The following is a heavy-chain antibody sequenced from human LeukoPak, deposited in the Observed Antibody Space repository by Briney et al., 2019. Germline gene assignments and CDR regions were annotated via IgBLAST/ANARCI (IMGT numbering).Heavy chain of an antibody. V-gene: IGHV1-2*02. CDR1: RYTFTGYY. D-gene: IGHD6-13*01. J-gene: IGHJ3*02. CDR3: ARAGIAAAGIWSAFDI. CDR2: INPNSGGT. Sequence: GASVKVSCKASRYTFTGYYMHWVRQAPGQGLEWMGWINPNSGGTNYAQKFQGRVTMTRDTSISTAYMELSRLRSDDTAVYYCARAGIAAAGIWSAFDIWGQGTMVTVSS.